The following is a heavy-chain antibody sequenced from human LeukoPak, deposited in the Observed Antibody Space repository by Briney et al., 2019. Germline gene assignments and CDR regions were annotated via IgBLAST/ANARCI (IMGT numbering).Heavy chain of an antibody. CDR3: ARVMGGDSSGYYWGFDY. Sequence: GGSLRLSCAASGFTFSSYSMNWVRQAPGKGLEWVSSISSSSSYIYYADSVKGRFTISRDNAKNSLYLQMNSLRAEDTAVYYCARVMGGDSSGYYWGFDYWGQGTLVTVSS. V-gene: IGHV3-21*01. CDR2: ISSSSSYI. CDR1: GFTFSSYS. J-gene: IGHJ4*02. D-gene: IGHD3-22*01.